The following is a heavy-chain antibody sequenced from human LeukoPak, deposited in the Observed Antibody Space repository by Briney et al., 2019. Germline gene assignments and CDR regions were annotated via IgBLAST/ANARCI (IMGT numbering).Heavy chain of an antibody. D-gene: IGHD5-18*01. V-gene: IGHV4-34*01. CDR1: GGSFSGYY. CDR3: ARRPYSSIDY. J-gene: IGHJ4*02. Sequence: TSETLSLTCAVYGGSFSGYYWSWIRQPPGKGLEWIGEINHSGSTNYNPSLKSRVTISVDTSKNQFSLKLSSVTAADTAVYYCARRPYSSIDYWGQGTLVTVSS. CDR2: INHSGST.